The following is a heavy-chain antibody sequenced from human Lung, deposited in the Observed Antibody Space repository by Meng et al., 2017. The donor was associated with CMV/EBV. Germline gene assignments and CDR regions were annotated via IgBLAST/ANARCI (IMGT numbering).Heavy chain of an antibody. CDR3: ARDSRSGLEYFQH. D-gene: IGHD1-14*01. V-gene: IGHV4-59*01. CDR1: GGSFSSYY. Sequence: SETLSLXCTISGGSFSSYYCSWIRQSPGKGLEWIGYIYYSGSTNYNPSLKSRVTISVDTSKNQFSLKLSSVTAADTAVYYCARDSRSGLEYFQHWGQGTLVTVSS. CDR2: IYYSGST. J-gene: IGHJ1*01.